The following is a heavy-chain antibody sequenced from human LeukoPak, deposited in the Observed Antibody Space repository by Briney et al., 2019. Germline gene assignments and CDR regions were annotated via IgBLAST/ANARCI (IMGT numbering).Heavy chain of an antibody. V-gene: IGHV3-48*02. CDR1: EFTFSTYS. CDR2: ISSSSGII. D-gene: IGHD4-23*01. Sequence: GGSLRLSCAASEFTFSTYSLNWVRQAPGKGLEWVSYISSSSGIIYADSVKGRCTVSRDNAKNSLYLQMNSLRDDDTGVYYCAFQDGGIVYWGQGTLVTVSS. CDR3: AFQDGGIVY. J-gene: IGHJ4*02.